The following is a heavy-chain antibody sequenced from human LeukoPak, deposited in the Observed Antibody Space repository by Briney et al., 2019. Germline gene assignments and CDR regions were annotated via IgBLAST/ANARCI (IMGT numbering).Heavy chain of an antibody. Sequence: GGSLRLSCAASGFIFSEYEMNWVRQAPGKGLEWVSYISSSGGSIYNADSVRGRFTISRNNGKNSLYLQMNSLRAEDTAVYYCARGRRLWFGETHDAFDRWGVGTMGTVSA. V-gene: IGHV3-48*03. D-gene: IGHD3-10*01. CDR3: ARGRRLWFGETHDAFDR. CDR2: ISSSGGSI. J-gene: IGHJ3*02. CDR1: GFIFSEYE.